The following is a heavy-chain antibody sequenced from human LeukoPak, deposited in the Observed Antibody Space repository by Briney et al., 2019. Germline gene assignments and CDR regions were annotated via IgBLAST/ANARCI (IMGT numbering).Heavy chain of an antibody. Sequence: SQTLSLTCAISGDSVSSNSVTWNWIRQSPSRGLEWLGRTYYRSTWYNDYAVSVSGRITVNPDTSKNQFSLHLNSVTPEDTAVYYWERRRTQYDCSDPGGQEILVTVSS. CDR1: GDSVSSNSVT. J-gene: IGHJ5*02. D-gene: IGHD2-2*01. V-gene: IGHV6-1*01. CDR3: ERRRTQYDCSDP. CDR2: TYYRSTWYN.